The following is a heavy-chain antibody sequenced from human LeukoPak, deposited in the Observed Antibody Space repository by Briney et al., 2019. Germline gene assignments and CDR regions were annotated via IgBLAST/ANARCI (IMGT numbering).Heavy chain of an antibody. CDR1: GFTLSSYA. Sequence: GGSLRLSCAASGFTLSSYAMSWVRQAPGKGLEWVSAISGSGGSTYYADSVKGRFTISRDNSKNTLYLQMNSLRAEDTAVYYCAKDIAAAGSPDYWGQGTLVTVSS. CDR3: AKDIAAAGSPDY. J-gene: IGHJ4*02. CDR2: ISGSGGST. D-gene: IGHD6-13*01. V-gene: IGHV3-23*01.